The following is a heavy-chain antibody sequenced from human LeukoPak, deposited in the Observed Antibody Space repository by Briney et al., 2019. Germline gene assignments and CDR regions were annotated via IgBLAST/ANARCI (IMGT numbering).Heavy chain of an antibody. CDR3: ARGPPVEVASREGLYFDY. D-gene: IGHD5-24*01. CDR1: GFTFSTYW. J-gene: IGHJ4*02. V-gene: IGHV3-7*04. Sequence: GGSLRLSCAASGFTFSTYWMSWVRQAPGKGLEWVASIRYDGRGKYYVESVKGRLTISRDDAKNSLFLQMNSLRAEDMAVYYCARGPPVEVASREGLYFDYWGQGTLVTVSS. CDR2: IRYDGRGK.